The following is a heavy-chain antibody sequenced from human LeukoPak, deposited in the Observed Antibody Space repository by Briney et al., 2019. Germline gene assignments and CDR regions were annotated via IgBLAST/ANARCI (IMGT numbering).Heavy chain of an antibody. J-gene: IGHJ4*02. CDR3: AKDYYDVDY. D-gene: IGHD3-22*01. CDR2: ISWNSGSI. V-gene: IGHV3-9*01. Sequence: GGSLRLSCAGSGFIFNNYAMHWVRQPPGKGLEWVSGISWNSGSIGYADSVKGRFTISRDNAKNSLYLQMNSLRAEDTALYYCAKDYYDVDYWGQGTLVTVSS. CDR1: GFIFNNYA.